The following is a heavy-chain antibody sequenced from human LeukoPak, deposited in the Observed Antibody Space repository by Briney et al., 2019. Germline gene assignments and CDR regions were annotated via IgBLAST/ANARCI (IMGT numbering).Heavy chain of an antibody. CDR1: GFTFSSYG. Sequence: GGSLRLSCAASGFTFSSYGMHWVRQAPGKGLEWVAFIRYDGSNKYYADSVKGRFTISRDNSKNTLYLQMNSLRAEDTAVYYCARVSYGGNFRNWFDPWGQGTLVTVSS. CDR2: IRYDGSNK. CDR3: ARVSYGGNFRNWFDP. D-gene: IGHD4/OR15-4a*01. J-gene: IGHJ5*02. V-gene: IGHV3-30*02.